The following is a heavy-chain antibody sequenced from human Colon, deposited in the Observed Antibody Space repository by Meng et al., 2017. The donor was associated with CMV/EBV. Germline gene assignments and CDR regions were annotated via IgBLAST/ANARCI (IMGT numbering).Heavy chain of an antibody. Sequence: GGSLRLSCAASGFNVATNYINWVRQAPGKGLEWVSVITGSGKTHYADSVKGRFTISRDTSRNTLYLQMNSLRAEDTAVYYCAKDRYYDFWSGFDYWGQGTLVTVSS. V-gene: IGHV3-53*01. J-gene: IGHJ4*02. D-gene: IGHD3-3*01. CDR1: GFNVATNY. CDR2: ITGSGKT. CDR3: AKDRYYDFWSGFDY.